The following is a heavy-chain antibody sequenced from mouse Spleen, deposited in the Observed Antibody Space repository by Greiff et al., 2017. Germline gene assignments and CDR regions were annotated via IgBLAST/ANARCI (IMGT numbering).Heavy chain of an antibody. Sequence: VQLQQPGAELVRPGASVKLSCTASGFNIKDDYMHWVKQRPEQGLEWIGWIDPENGDTEYASKFQGKATITADTSSNTAYLQLSSLTSEDTAVYYCARRGYGSSFDYWGQGTTLTVSS. CDR1: GFNIKDDY. J-gene: IGHJ2*01. V-gene: IGHV14-4*01. CDR2: IDPENGDT. D-gene: IGHD1-1*01. CDR3: ARRGYGSSFDY.